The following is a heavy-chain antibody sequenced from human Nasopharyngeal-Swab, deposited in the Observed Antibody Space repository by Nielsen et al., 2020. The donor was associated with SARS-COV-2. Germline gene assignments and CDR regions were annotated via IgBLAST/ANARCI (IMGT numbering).Heavy chain of an antibody. V-gene: IGHV3-23*01. J-gene: IGHJ4*02. CDR2: ISANGAST. CDR3: VKDLEVDTYSDTSGYLDY. D-gene: IGHD3-22*01. CDR1: GFTVSNHY. Sequence: GESLKISCAASGFTVSNHYMSWVRQAPGKGLEWVSTISANGASTYYADSVKGRFTISRDNSKNTVYLQMNSLRAEDTAVYYCVKDLEVDTYSDTSGYLDYWGQGTLVTVSS.